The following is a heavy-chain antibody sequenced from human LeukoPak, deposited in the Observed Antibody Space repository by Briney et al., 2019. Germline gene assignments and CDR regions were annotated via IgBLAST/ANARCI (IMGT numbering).Heavy chain of an antibody. Sequence: PGGSLRLSCAASGFTFSSYGMHWVRQAPGKGLEWVAVIWYDGSNKYYADSVKGRFTIPRDNSKNTLYLQMNSLRAEDTAVYYCARWGTPTVTLDYWGQGTLVTVSS. CDR3: ARWGTPTVTLDY. J-gene: IGHJ4*02. CDR2: IWYDGSNK. V-gene: IGHV3-33*01. CDR1: GFTFSSYG. D-gene: IGHD4-17*01.